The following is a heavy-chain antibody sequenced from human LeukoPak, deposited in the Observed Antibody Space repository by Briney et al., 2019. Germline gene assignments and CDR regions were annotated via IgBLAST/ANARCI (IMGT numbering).Heavy chain of an antibody. V-gene: IGHV3-23*01. CDR2: IFPSGGEI. CDR3: ATYRQVLLPFES. D-gene: IGHD5-18*01. CDR1: GFTFSTFA. Sequence: GSLRLSCAASGFTFSTFAMIWVRQPPGKGLEWVSSIFPSGGEIHYVDSVRGRFTISRDNSKSILSLQMNSLRAEDTAIYYCATYRQVLLPFESWGQGTLVTVSS. J-gene: IGHJ4*02.